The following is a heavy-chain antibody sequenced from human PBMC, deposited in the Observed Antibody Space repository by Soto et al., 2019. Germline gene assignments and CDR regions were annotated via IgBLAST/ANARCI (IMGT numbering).Heavy chain of an antibody. V-gene: IGHV1-2*02. CDR3: ARAGLTNLELAPTY. Sequence: ASVKVSCKASGYTFTDYYMHWVRQSPGQGLEWMGWIHPNSGGTKFPQKFQGRVIMTRDTSISTAYMELSGLTSDDTAVYYCARAGLTNLELAPTYWGQGTQVTVSS. J-gene: IGHJ4*02. D-gene: IGHD6-13*01. CDR2: IHPNSGGT. CDR1: GYTFTDYY.